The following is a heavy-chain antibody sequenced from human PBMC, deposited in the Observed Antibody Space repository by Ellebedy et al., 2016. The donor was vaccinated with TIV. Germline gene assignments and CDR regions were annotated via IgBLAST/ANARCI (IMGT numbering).Heavy chain of an antibody. Sequence: AASVKVSCKTSGYTFTNYYVYWVRQAPGQGVEWMGLINPLGGGTTYAHKFQGRITLTRDTPTSTAFMDLTSLRSDDTAVYYCARGSSVIMPRSMSIRGGMDVWGQGTTVTVSS. J-gene: IGHJ6*02. D-gene: IGHD3-10*01. CDR2: INPLGGGT. CDR1: GYTFTNYY. V-gene: IGHV1-46*03. CDR3: ARGSSVIMPRSMSIRGGMDV.